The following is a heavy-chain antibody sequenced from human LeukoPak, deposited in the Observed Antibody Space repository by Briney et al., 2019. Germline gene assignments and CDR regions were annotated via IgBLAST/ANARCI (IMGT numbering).Heavy chain of an antibody. CDR3: AKDGEIAYDFWSGYPDY. Sequence: GRSLRLSCAASGFTFDDYAMHWVRQAPGKGLEWVSGISWNSGSIGYADSVKGRFTISRDNAKNSLYLQMNSLRAEDTALYYCAKDGEIAYDFWSGYPDYWGQGTLVTVSS. V-gene: IGHV3-9*01. J-gene: IGHJ4*02. CDR1: GFTFDDYA. D-gene: IGHD3-3*01. CDR2: ISWNSGSI.